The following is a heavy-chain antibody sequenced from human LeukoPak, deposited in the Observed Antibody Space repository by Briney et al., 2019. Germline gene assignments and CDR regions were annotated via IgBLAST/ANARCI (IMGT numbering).Heavy chain of an antibody. CDR2: IKHDSSEK. D-gene: IGHD3-10*01. V-gene: IGHV3-7*03. CDR1: GIIFSDYW. J-gene: IGHJ4*02. Sequence: GGSLRLSCAVSGIIFSDYWMSWVRQAPGKGLEWVANIKHDSSEKYYVDSVKGRFTISRDNAKNSLYLQMNSLRAEDTALYYCAKDNMRMIRGDLDYWGQGTLVTVSS. CDR3: AKDNMRMIRGDLDY.